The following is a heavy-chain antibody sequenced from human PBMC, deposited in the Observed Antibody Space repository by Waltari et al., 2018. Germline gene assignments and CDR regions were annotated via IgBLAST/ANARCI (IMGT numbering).Heavy chain of an antibody. CDR3: ATGPPIYSKVGGFDY. D-gene: IGHD4-4*01. V-gene: IGHV3-23*04. CDR2: IRGSGGST. J-gene: IGHJ4*02. Sequence: EVQLVESGGGLVQPGGSLRLSCAASGFTFSSYAMSWVRQAPGKGLEWVSAIRGSGGSTYYAGSVKGPFTLPRDNSKNTLYLQMNSLSSEDTAVYYCATGPPIYSKVGGFDYWGQGPLVTVSS. CDR1: GFTFSSYA.